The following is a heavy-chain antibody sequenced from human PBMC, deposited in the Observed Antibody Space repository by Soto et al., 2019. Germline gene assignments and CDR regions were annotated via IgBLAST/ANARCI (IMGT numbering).Heavy chain of an antibody. Sequence: ASVKVSCKASGYAFTGYYMHWVRQAPGQGLEWMGWINPNSGGTNYAQKFQGWVTMTRDTSISTAYMELSRLRSDDTAVYYCGRAVDSNYDFWSGYSPSAFHYYYYGMDVWGQGTTVTVSS. J-gene: IGHJ6*02. V-gene: IGHV1-2*04. CDR1: GYAFTGYY. CDR3: GRAVDSNYDFWSGYSPSAFHYYYYGMDV. D-gene: IGHD3-3*01. CDR2: INPNSGGT.